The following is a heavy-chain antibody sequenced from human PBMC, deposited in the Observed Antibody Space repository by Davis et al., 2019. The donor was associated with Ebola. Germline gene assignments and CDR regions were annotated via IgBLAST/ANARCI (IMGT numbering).Heavy chain of an antibody. V-gene: IGHV1-2*04. D-gene: IGHD3-22*01. CDR1: GYTFTGYY. CDR3: AREGPRFDSSGYYYGMDV. Sequence: ASVKVSCKASGYTFTGYYMHWVRQAPGKGLEWMGWINPNSGGTNYAQKFQGWVTMTRDTSISTAYMELSRLRSDDTAVYYCAREGPRFDSSGYYYGMDVWGQGTTVTVSS. J-gene: IGHJ6*02. CDR2: INPNSGGT.